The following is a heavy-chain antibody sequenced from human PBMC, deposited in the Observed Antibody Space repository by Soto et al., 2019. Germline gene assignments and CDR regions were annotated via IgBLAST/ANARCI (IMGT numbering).Heavy chain of an antibody. D-gene: IGHD4-4*01. CDR1: GYTFTGYY. CDR3: ARDGARTVTTWGYYYYGMDV. V-gene: IGHV1-2*04. Sequence: ASVKVSCKASGYTFTGYYMHWVRQAPGQGLEWMGWINPNSGGTNYAQKFQGWVTMTRDTFISTAYMELSRLRSDDTAVYYCARDGARTVTTWGYYYYGMDVWGQGTTVTVSS. J-gene: IGHJ6*02. CDR2: INPNSGGT.